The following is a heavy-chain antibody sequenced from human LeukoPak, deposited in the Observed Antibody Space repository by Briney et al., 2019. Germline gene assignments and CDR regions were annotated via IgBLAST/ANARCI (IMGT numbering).Heavy chain of an antibody. V-gene: IGHV4-59*08. CDR1: GGSISNYY. Sequence: SETLSLTCTVSGGSISNYYWNWIRQPPGRGLEWVGHISYSGGTKYNPSLQSRVTISIDTSKNQFSLNLSSVTAADTAVYYCARRVIMSAAGVPDTWLDPWGQGILVTVSS. J-gene: IGHJ5*02. CDR2: ISYSGGT. D-gene: IGHD2-8*01. CDR3: ARRVIMSAAGVPDTWLDP.